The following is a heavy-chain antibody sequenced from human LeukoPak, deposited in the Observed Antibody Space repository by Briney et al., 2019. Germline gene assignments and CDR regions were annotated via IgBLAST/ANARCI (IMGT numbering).Heavy chain of an antibody. J-gene: IGHJ4*02. CDR3: AKATPATAAFES. V-gene: IGHV3-23*01. CDR2: ISSSGGST. Sequence: PGGSLGLSCAASGFTFSMYAMSWVRQAPGKGLEWVSTISSSGGSTYYADSVKGRFTISRDNSKNTLYLQMNSLRAEDTAVYYCAKATPATAAFESWGQGTLLTVSP. D-gene: IGHD6-13*01. CDR1: GFTFSMYA.